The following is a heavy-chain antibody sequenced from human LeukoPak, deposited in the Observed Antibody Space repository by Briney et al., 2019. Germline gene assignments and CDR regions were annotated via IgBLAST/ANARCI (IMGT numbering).Heavy chain of an antibody. D-gene: IGHD3-22*01. CDR1: GYTFTGYY. Sequence: GASVKVSCKASGYTFTGYYMHWVRQAPGQGLEWMGWINPNSGGTNYAQKFQGRVTMTRDTSISTAYMELSRLRSDDTAVYYCARAAIDYYDSSGYLDYWGQGTLVTVSS. J-gene: IGHJ4*02. CDR2: INPNSGGT. CDR3: ARAAIDYYDSSGYLDY. V-gene: IGHV1-2*02.